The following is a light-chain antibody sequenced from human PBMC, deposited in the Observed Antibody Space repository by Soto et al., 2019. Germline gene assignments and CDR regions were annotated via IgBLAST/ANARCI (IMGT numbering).Light chain of an antibody. Sequence: QSALTQPPSASGSPGQSVTISCTGTSSDVGAYKYVSWYQQHPGKAPKLLLYEVSERPSGVPDRFSGSKSGNTASLTVSGLQAEDEADYYCTSYAGSNNLLFGGGTKLTVL. V-gene: IGLV2-8*01. CDR2: EVS. CDR1: SSDVGAYKY. CDR3: TSYAGSNNLL. J-gene: IGLJ2*01.